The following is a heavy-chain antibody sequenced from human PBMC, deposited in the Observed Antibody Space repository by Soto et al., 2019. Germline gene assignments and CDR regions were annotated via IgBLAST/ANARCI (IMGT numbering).Heavy chain of an antibody. CDR1: GYIFTTYG. Sequence: QVHLVQSGAEVKKPGSSVQVYCKGSGYIFTTYGITWVRQAPGQGLEWMGWISAHNGNTNYAQKLKGRVTVTRDTSTSIAYMKLRNLRSENPAVYYSARGRYGNYWGLGALVTVSS. CDR2: ISAHNGNT. V-gene: IGHV1-18*01. J-gene: IGHJ4*02. D-gene: IGHD1-1*01. CDR3: ARGRYGNY.